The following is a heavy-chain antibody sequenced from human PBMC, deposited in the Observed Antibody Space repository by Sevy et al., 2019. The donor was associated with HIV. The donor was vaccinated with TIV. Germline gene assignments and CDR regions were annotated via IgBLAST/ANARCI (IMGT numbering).Heavy chain of an antibody. D-gene: IGHD6-13*01. Sequence: GGSLRLSCAASGFTFSSYSMNWVRQAPGKRLEWVSSISGLNNYIYYADSVKGRFTISRDNAKNSLYLQMNSLRAEDTAVYYCAREGDSWLPFDYWGQGTLVTVSS. J-gene: IGHJ4*02. V-gene: IGHV3-21*01. CDR2: ISGLNNYI. CDR3: AREGDSWLPFDY. CDR1: GFTFSSYS.